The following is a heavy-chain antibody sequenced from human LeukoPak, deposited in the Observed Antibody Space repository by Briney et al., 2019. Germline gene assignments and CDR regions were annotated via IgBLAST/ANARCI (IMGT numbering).Heavy chain of an antibody. CDR2: ISSSSSYI. CDR1: GFTFSSYS. J-gene: IGHJ6*03. CDR3: ARDPYSGRYGAYYYYYMDV. Sequence: PGGSLRLSCAASGFTFSSYSMNWVRQAPGKGLEWVSSISSSSSYIYYADSMKGRFTISRDNAENSLYLQMNSLRDEDTAVYYCARDPYSGRYGAYYYYYMDVWGKGTTVTVSS. V-gene: IGHV3-21*01. D-gene: IGHD6-19*01.